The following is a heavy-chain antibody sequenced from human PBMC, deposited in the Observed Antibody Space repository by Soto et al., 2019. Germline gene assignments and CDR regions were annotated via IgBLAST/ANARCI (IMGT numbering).Heavy chain of an antibody. J-gene: IGHJ4*02. Sequence: SEXLSLTCAVSGGSISSSNWWSWVRQPPGKGLEWIGEIYHSGSTNYNPSLKSRVTISVDRSKNQFSLKLSSVTAADTAVYYCASMRGGYDSRGYDYWGQGTLVT. CDR3: ASMRGGYDSRGYDY. CDR1: GGSISSSNW. V-gene: IGHV4-4*02. D-gene: IGHD3-22*01. CDR2: IYHSGST.